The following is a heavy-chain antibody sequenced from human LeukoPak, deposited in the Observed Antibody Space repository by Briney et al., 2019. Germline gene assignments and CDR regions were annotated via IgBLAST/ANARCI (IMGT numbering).Heavy chain of an antibody. CDR3: ARANYFDTSGSWN. V-gene: IGHV1-2*02. CDR2: INPHSGGT. D-gene: IGHD3-22*01. CDR1: GYTFTANY. Sequence: ASVKVSCKASGYTFTANYMHWVRQAPGQGLEWMGWINPHSGGTSYAQRFQGRVTMTRDTSISTAYMELSRLRSDDTAVYYCARANYFDTSGSWNWGQGTLVTASS. J-gene: IGHJ4*02.